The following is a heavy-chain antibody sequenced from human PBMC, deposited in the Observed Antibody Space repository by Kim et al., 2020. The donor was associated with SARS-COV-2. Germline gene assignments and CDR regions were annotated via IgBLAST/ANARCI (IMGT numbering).Heavy chain of an antibody. V-gene: IGHV1-24*01. J-gene: IGHJ6*02. CDR3: AIPGIPLLGYYYGMDV. D-gene: IGHD2-8*02. Sequence: ASVKVSCKVSGYTLTELSMHWVRQAPGKGLEWMGGFDPEDGETIYAQKFQGRVTMTEDTSTDTAYMELSSMRSEDTAVYYCAIPGIPLLGYYYGMDVWGQGTTVTVSS. CDR1: GYTLTELS. CDR2: FDPEDGET.